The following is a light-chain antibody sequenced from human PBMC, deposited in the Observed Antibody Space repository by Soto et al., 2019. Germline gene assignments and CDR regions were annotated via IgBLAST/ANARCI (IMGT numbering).Light chain of an antibody. CDR3: QQYAKSPIT. V-gene: IGKV3-20*01. Sequence: ENVLTQSPGTLSLSPGESATLSCWASQTVGANYLAWYKQKPGQAPRLLIYGASNRATGLSDRFSGSGSGTDFTLTISRLEPEDSAVYYCQQYAKSPITFGQGTRLEIK. CDR1: QTVGANY. CDR2: GAS. J-gene: IGKJ5*01.